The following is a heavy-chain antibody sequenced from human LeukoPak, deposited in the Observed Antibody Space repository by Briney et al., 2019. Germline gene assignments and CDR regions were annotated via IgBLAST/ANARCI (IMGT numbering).Heavy chain of an antibody. D-gene: IGHD1-26*01. V-gene: IGHV4-61*02. CDR1: GGSISSGFYY. CDR2: IYTSAST. CDR3: ARYLYSGSYPNAFDI. J-gene: IGHJ3*02. Sequence: SETLSLTCTVSGGSISSGFYYWSWIRQPAGKGLEWIGRIYTSASTNYSPSLKSRVTMSVDTSKNQFSLKLSSVTAAYTAVYYCARYLYSGSYPNAFDIWGQGTMVTVSS.